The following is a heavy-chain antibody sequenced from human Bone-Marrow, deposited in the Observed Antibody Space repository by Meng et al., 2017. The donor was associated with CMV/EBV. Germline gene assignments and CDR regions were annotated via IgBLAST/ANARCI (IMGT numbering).Heavy chain of an antibody. D-gene: IGHD1-20*01. CDR3: TAIMSLTGPVY. CDR2: IRDRANYYAI. Sequence: ASGFSFSDSGIHWVRQAAGKGLEWVGRIRDRANYYAIEYAASVKGRFTVSRDDSKNTAYLQMNSLRTEDTAVYYCTAIMSLTGPVYWGQGNLVTVSS. V-gene: IGHV3-73*01. J-gene: IGHJ4*02. CDR1: GFSFSDSG.